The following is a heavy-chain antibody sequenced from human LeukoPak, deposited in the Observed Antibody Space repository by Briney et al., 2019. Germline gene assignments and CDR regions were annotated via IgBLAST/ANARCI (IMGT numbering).Heavy chain of an antibody. Sequence: GGSLRLSCAASGFTFSSYSMNWVRQAPGKGLEWVSYISSSSSTIYYADSVKGRFTISRDNAKNSLYLQMNSLRAEDTAVYYCASVAPHRGYCSGGSCPPPGAFDIWGQGTMVTVSS. CDR1: GFTFSSYS. J-gene: IGHJ3*02. V-gene: IGHV3-48*01. CDR3: ASVAPHRGYCSGGSCPPPGAFDI. D-gene: IGHD2-15*01. CDR2: ISSSSSTI.